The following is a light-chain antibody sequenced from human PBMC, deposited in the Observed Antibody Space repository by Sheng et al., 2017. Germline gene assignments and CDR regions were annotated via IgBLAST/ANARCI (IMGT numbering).Light chain of an antibody. J-gene: IGKJ3*01. CDR3: HQSSSWPPT. Sequence: EIVLTQSPATLSLSPGGVEPPSPGRASQSVSTYLGWYQQKAGQLPGSSSMMHPTGPLASQPGSSGXGSGTDFTLTISSLETEDFAVYYCHQSSSWPPTFGPGTKVDI. V-gene: IGKV3-11*01. CDR2: MHP. CDR1: QSVSTY.